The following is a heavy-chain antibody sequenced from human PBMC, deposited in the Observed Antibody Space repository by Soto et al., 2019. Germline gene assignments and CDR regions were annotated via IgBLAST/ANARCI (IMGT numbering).Heavy chain of an antibody. CDR1: GGSINNYY. J-gene: IGHJ4*02. CDR3: ARRAYATYHFDY. CDR2: IYYSGNT. Sequence: SETLSLTCTVSGGSINNYYWSWIRQPPGKGLEWIGNIYYSGNTNYNPSLKSRVTMSVDTSKNQFSLKLSSVTAADTAVYYCARRAYATYHFDYWGQGTLVTVSS. D-gene: IGHD4-17*01. V-gene: IGHV4-59*01.